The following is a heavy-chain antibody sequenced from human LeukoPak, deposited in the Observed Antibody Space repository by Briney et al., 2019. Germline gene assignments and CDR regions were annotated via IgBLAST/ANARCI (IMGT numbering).Heavy chain of an antibody. D-gene: IGHD2-2*01. Sequence: GASVKVSCKASGYTFTSYYMHWVRQAPGQGLEWMGIINPSGGSTSYAQKFQGRVTMTRDTSTSTVYMELSSLRSEDTAVYYCARDRSVIVVVPAAKLDYWGQGTLVTVSS. CDR1: GYTFTSYY. V-gene: IGHV1-46*01. J-gene: IGHJ4*02. CDR3: ARDRSVIVVVPAAKLDY. CDR2: INPSGGST.